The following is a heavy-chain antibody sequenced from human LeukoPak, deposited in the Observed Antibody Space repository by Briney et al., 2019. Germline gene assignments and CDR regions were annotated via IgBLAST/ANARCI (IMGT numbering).Heavy chain of an antibody. CDR2: IYTSGST. Sequence: SETLSLTCTVSGDSITNSNYYWSWIRQPAGKGLEWIGRIYTSGSTNYNPSLKSRVTMSVDTSKNQFSLKLSSVTAADTAVYYCAREGRYGDYPFYYYYYYMDVWGKGTTVTISS. D-gene: IGHD4-17*01. V-gene: IGHV4-4*07. CDR1: GDSITNSNYY. J-gene: IGHJ6*03. CDR3: AREGRYGDYPFYYYYYYMDV.